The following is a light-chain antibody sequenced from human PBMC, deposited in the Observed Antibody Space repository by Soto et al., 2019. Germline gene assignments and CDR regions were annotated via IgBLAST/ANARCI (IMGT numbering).Light chain of an antibody. CDR3: CSYAGSRTHVL. CDR2: EVS. CDR1: SSDVGSYNL. Sequence: QSALTQPASVSGSPGQSITISCIGTSSDVGSYNLVSWYQQHPGKAPKVLIYEVSERPSGVSNRFSGSKSGNTASLTISGLQAEEEAEYYCCSYAGSRTHVLFGGGTQLTVL. J-gene: IGLJ7*01. V-gene: IGLV2-23*02.